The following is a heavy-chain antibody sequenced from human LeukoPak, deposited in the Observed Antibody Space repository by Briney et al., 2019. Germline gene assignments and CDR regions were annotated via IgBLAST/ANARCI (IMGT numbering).Heavy chain of an antibody. CDR2: ISSSSSYI. J-gene: IGHJ4*02. Sequence: GGSLRLSCAASGFTFSSYSMTWVRQAPGKGLEWVSSISSSSSYIYYADSVKGRFTISRDNAKNSLYLQMNSLRAEDTAVYYCARVVEASGYFSEMDYWGQGTLVTVSS. CDR3: ARVVEASGYFSEMDY. CDR1: GFTFSSYS. D-gene: IGHD3-3*01. V-gene: IGHV3-21*01.